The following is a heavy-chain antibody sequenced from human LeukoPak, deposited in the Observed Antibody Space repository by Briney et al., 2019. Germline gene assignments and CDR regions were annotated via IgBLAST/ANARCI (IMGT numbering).Heavy chain of an antibody. J-gene: IGHJ6*02. CDR2: ISGSGGST. CDR1: GYTFTSYA. CDR3: ATSGSDYYYGMDV. D-gene: IGHD6-25*01. Sequence: GASVKVSCKASGYTFTSYAMSWVRQAPGKGLEWVSAISGSGGSTYYADSVKGRFTISRDNSKNTLYLQMNSLRAEDTAVYYCATSGSDYYYGMDVWGQGTTVTVSS. V-gene: IGHV3-23*01.